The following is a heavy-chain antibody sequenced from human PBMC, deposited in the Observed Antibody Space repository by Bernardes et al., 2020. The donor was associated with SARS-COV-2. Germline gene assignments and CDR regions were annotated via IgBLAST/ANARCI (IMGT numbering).Heavy chain of an antibody. V-gene: IGHV3-74*01. Sequence: GSLRLSCPASGFTFSSYWMHWVRQVPGKGLVWVARIHSYGCGTRYVDSLKGRFTISRDNARNTPYLQMNSLRGEDTAVYYCASSGTDGMDVWGQGTTVNVSS. CDR3: ASSGTDGMDV. CDR2: IHSYGCGT. CDR1: GFTFSSYW. J-gene: IGHJ6*02.